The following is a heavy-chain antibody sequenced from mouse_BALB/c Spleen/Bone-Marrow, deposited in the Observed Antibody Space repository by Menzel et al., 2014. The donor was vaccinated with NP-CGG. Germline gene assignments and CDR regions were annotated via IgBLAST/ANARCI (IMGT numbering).Heavy chain of an antibody. V-gene: IGHV1-7*01. D-gene: IGHD2-4*01. CDR3: AREGDYDGFAY. CDR2: INPSTGYT. Sequence: VQLQQSGAELAKPGASVKMSCKASGFTFTSYWMHWVRRRPGQGLEWIGYINPSTGYTEYNQKFKDKATLTADKSSSTAYMQLSSLTSEDSTVYYSAREGDYDGFAYWGQGTLVTVSA. J-gene: IGHJ3*01. CDR1: GFTFTSYW.